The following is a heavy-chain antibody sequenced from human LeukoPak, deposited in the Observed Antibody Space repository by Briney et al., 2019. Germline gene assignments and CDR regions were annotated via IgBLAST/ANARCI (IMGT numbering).Heavy chain of an antibody. V-gene: IGHV3-23*01. CDR3: ATSPPRNLYYFDY. CDR2: ISGSGGST. J-gene: IGHJ4*02. CDR1: GFTFSSYA. Sequence: GGSLRLSCAASGFTFSSYATSWVRQAPGKGLEWVSAISGSGGSTYYADSVKGRFTISRDNSKNTLYLQMNSLRAEDTAVYYCATSPPRNLYYFDYWGQGTLVTVSS.